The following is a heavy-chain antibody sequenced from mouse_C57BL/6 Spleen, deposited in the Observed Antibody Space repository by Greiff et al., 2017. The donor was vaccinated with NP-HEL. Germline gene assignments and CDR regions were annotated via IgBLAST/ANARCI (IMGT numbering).Heavy chain of an antibody. CDR1: GYTFTSYW. CDR2: IDPSDSYT. D-gene: IGHD2-12*01. V-gene: IGHV1-50*01. CDR3: ARFPYSVYFDV. Sequence: QVQLQQPGAELVKPGASVKLSCKASGYTFTSYWMQWVKQRPGQGLEWIGEIDPSDSYTNYNQKFKGKATLTVDTSSSTAYMQLSSLTSEDSAVYYCARFPYSVYFDVWGTGTTVTVSS. J-gene: IGHJ1*03.